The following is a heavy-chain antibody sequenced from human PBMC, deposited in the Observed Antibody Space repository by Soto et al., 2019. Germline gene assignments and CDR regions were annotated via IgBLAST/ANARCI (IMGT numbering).Heavy chain of an antibody. J-gene: IGHJ5*02. CDR2: ISYDGSNK. V-gene: IGHV3-30*03. CDR3: ARDGGSGWSDNWFDP. Sequence: GSLRLSCAASGFTFSSYGMHWVRQAPGKGLEWVAVISYDGSNKYYADSVKGRFTISRDNSKNTLYLQMNSLRAEDTAVYYCARDGGSGWSDNWFDPWGQGTLVTVSS. D-gene: IGHD6-19*01. CDR1: GFTFSSYG.